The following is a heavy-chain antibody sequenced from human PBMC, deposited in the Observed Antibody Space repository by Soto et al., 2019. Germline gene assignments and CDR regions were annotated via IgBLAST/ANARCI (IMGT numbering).Heavy chain of an antibody. CDR2: INAGNGNT. CDR3: ARSIGRYVWFDP. V-gene: IGHV1-3*05. J-gene: IGHJ5*02. CDR1: GYTFTSYA. Sequence: QVQLVQSGAEEKKPGASVKVSCKASGYTFTSYAMHWVRQAPGQRLEWMGWINAGNGNTKYSQKFQGRVTITRDTSASTAYMELSSLRSEDTSVYYCARSIGRYVWFDPWGQGTLVTVSS. D-gene: IGHD6-13*01.